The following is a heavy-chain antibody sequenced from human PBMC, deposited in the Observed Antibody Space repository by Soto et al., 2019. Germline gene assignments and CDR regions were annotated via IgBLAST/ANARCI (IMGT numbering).Heavy chain of an antibody. Sequence: SETLSLTCTVSGGSISSGGYYWSWIRQHPGKGLEWIGYIYYSGSTYYNPSLKSRVTISVDTSKNQFSLKLSSVTAADTAVYYCARDFRAPGPDYYYYYMDVWGKGTTVTVSS. CDR1: GGSISSGGYY. CDR2: IYYSGST. V-gene: IGHV4-31*03. D-gene: IGHD3-10*01. J-gene: IGHJ6*03. CDR3: ARDFRAPGPDYYYYYMDV.